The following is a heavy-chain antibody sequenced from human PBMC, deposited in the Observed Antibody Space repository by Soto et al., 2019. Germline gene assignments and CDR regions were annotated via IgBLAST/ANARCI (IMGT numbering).Heavy chain of an antibody. CDR2: VYFVGNS. J-gene: IGHJ4*02. V-gene: IGHV4-39*01. D-gene: IGHD2-21*02. CDR3: VRFFCFFVNRVTRRSFDF. CDR1: GDSISRASYF. Sequence: SENLSLTCTVSGDSISRASYFWGWIRQPPGKGLEWIGSVYFVGNSYYNPSLKSRVSISVDASKNQFSLRLSSMTAADTGVYYCVRFFCFFVNRVTRRSFDFCCQGPLVTVS.